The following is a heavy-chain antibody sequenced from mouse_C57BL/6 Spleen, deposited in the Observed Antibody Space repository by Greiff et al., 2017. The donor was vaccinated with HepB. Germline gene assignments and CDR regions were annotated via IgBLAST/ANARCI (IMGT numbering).Heavy chain of an antibody. D-gene: IGHD2-3*01. Sequence: DVHLVESGGGLVQPGGSMKLSCAASGFTFSDAWMDWVRQSPEKGLEWVAEIRNKANNHATYYAESVKGRFTISRDDSKSSVYLQMNSLRAEDTGIYYCTREMGDGYYDAMDYWGQGTSVTVSS. J-gene: IGHJ4*01. CDR1: GFTFSDAW. V-gene: IGHV6-6*01. CDR2: IRNKANNHAT. CDR3: TREMGDGYYDAMDY.